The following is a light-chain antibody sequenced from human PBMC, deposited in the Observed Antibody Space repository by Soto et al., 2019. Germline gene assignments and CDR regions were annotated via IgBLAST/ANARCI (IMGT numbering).Light chain of an antibody. V-gene: IGKV3-20*01. Sequence: EIVLTQSPGTLSLSPGERATLSCRASQSITSSYLAWYQQKPGQAPRLLIYGSSSRATGIPDRFSGSGSGTDFTLTISRLEPEDFAVYYCQQYGSSPITFGQGTRLGIK. CDR2: GSS. CDR3: QQYGSSPIT. CDR1: QSITSSY. J-gene: IGKJ5*01.